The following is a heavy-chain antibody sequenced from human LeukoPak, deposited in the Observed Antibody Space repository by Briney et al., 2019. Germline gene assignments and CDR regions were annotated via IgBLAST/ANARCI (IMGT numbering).Heavy chain of an antibody. CDR3: AKVPGTAMVWPYYFDY. D-gene: IGHD5-18*01. Sequence: GGSVRLSCAASGFTFSSYAMHWVRQAPGKGLEWVSLISGDGGSTYYADSVKGRFTISRDNSKNSLYLQMNSLRTEDTALYYCAKVPGTAMVWPYYFDYWGQGTLVTVSS. CDR1: GFTFSSYA. CDR2: ISGDGGST. J-gene: IGHJ4*02. V-gene: IGHV3-43*02.